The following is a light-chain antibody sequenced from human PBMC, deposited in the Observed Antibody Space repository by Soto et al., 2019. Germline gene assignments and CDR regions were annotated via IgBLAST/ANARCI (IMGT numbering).Light chain of an antibody. CDR3: QHYNNYSWT. V-gene: IGKV1-5*01. CDR2: DAS. CDR1: QSISSW. J-gene: IGKJ1*01. Sequence: DIQMTQSPSTLSASVGDRVTITCRASQSISSWLAWYQQKPGKAPKLLIYDASSLESGVPSRFSGSGSGTEFPLTISRLPPDDFATYYCQHYNNYSWTFGQGTKVEIK.